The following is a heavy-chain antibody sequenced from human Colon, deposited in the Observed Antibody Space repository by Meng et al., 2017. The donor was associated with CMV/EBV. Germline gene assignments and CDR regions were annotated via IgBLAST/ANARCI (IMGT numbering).Heavy chain of an antibody. V-gene: IGHV3-23*01. Sequence: GGSLRLSCAVSGFTLRNYNMNWVRQAPAKGLEWVSSISSTGHDMFYADSVKGRFTISRDNSKNTLYLQMNSLRAEDTAVYYCAKAYLVGATYYYYGMDVWGQGTTVTVSS. CDR2: ISSTGHDM. CDR1: GFTLRNYN. D-gene: IGHD1-26*01. CDR3: AKAYLVGATYYYYGMDV. J-gene: IGHJ6*02.